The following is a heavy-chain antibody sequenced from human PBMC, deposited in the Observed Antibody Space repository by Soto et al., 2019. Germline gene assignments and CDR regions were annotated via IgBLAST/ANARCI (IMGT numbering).Heavy chain of an antibody. V-gene: IGHV4-59*01. J-gene: IGHJ6*02. CDR2: IYYSGST. CDR3: ARASGRATTWGMDV. D-gene: IGHD1-1*01. CDR1: GGSISSYY. Sequence: SETLSLTCTVSGGSISSYYWSWIRQPPGKGLEWIGYIYYSGSTNYNPSLKSRVTISVDTSKNQFSLKLSSVTAADTAVYYCARASGRATTWGMDVWGQGTTVTVSS.